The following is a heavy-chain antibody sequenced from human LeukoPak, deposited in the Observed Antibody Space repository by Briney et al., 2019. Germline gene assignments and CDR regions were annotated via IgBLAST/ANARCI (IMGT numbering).Heavy chain of an antibody. CDR1: GYIFTTYD. Sequence: ASVKVSCKASGYIFTTYDIGWVRQATGQGLEWMGWLNPNSGNAGYTQKFQGRVTISRNTSISTAYMELSSLRSDDTAIYYCARRKFLGWFDPWGQGTLVTVSS. CDR2: LNPNSGNA. J-gene: IGHJ5*02. D-gene: IGHD7-27*01. V-gene: IGHV1-8*03. CDR3: ARRKFLGWFDP.